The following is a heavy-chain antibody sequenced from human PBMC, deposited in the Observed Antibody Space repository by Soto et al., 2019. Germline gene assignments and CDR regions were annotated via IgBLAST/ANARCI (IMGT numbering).Heavy chain of an antibody. CDR3: AREGGRDRWLDP. J-gene: IGHJ5*02. V-gene: IGHV4-4*07. CDR1: GPSISSYF. CDR2: ISTSGTT. D-gene: IGHD2-15*01. Sequence: PETLSLTCTVSGPSISSYFWTWIRQPAGKGLDWIGRISTSGTTNYNPSLKSRVTMSVDTAKNHFSLNLSAVTASDTAVYYCAREGGRDRWLDPWGQGTLVTVSS.